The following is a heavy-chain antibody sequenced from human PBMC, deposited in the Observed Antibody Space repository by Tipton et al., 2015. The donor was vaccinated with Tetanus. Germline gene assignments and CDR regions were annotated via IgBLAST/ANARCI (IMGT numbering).Heavy chain of an antibody. Sequence: TLSLTCTVSGGSISSGGYYWSWIRQHPGKGLEWIGLIYYSGTTYYNPSLKSRLTISVDSSNNQFSLKLTSVTAADTAVYYCARDNVDTAMGPDYWGQGTLVTVSS. J-gene: IGHJ4*02. CDR1: GGSISSGGYY. D-gene: IGHD5-18*01. V-gene: IGHV4-31*03. CDR3: ARDNVDTAMGPDY. CDR2: IYYSGTT.